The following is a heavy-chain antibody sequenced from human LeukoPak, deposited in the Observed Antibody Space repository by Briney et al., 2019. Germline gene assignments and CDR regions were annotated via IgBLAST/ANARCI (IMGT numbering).Heavy chain of an antibody. CDR3: ARGCSVGSCYDY. J-gene: IGHJ4*02. CDR2: ISVTGDIT. V-gene: IGHV3-23*01. D-gene: IGHD2-15*01. Sequence: GGSLRLSCAASGFTFSSYAMSWLRQTPQKGLEWVSGISVTGDITYYADSVKGRFTIARDNSKNTLYLQMNSLRAEDTAVYYCARGCSVGSCYDYWGQGTLVTVSS. CDR1: GFTFSSYA.